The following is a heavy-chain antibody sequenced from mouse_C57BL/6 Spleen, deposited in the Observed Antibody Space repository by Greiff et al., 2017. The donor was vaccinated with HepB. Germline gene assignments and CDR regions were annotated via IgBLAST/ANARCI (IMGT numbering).Heavy chain of an antibody. J-gene: IGHJ2*01. V-gene: IGHV1-80*01. CDR3: ALRGTTSHFDS. CDR2: IYPGDGDT. D-gene: IGHD1-1*01. CDR1: GYAFSSYW. Sequence: VKLQQSGAELVKPGASVKISCKASGYAFSSYWMNWVKQRPGKGLEWIGQIYPGDGDTNYNGKFKGKATLTADKSSSTAYMQLSSLTSEDSAVYFCALRGTTSHFDSCGQGTTLTVSS.